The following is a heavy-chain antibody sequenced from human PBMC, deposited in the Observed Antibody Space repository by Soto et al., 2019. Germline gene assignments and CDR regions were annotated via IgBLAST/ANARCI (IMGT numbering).Heavy chain of an antibody. D-gene: IGHD3-10*01. CDR3: ARDYFGSASSD. CDR1: GSSISSYY. V-gene: IGHV4-4*07. CDR2: IYGSGSA. J-gene: IGHJ6*02. Sequence: PSQTLSLPCTVSGSSISSYYWSWIRQPAGKGLELIGRIYGSGSASYNPSLKSRVTMSLDTSKNQFSLKLSSVTAADTALYYCARDYFGSASSDWGQGTTVTGSS.